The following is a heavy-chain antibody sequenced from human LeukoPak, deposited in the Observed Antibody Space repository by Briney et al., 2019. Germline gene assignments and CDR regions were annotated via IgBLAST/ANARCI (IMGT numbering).Heavy chain of an antibody. V-gene: IGHV4-30-4*08. D-gene: IGHD2-15*01. CDR2: IYYSGST. J-gene: IGHJ5*02. CDR3: AREAVGWFGP. CDR1: GDSISSGYY. Sequence: SETLSLTCTVSGDSISSGYYWGWVRQPPGKGLEWIGYIYYSGSTYYNPSLKSRVTISVDTSKNQFSLKLSSVTAADTAVYYCAREAVGWFGPWGQGTLVTVSS.